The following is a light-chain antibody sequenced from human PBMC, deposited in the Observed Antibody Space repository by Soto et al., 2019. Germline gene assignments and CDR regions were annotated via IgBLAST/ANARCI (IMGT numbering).Light chain of an antibody. CDR2: GAS. Sequence: EIVMTQSPATLSVSPGERATLSCRASQSVSSNLAWYQQKPDQAPRLLIYGASTRATGSPARFISSSSSGKVSPLTSSILADDVFAFYCCQYNNRPPYTFGQGTKLEIK. V-gene: IGKV3-15*01. J-gene: IGKJ2*01. CDR1: QSVSSN. CDR3: CQYNNRPPYT.